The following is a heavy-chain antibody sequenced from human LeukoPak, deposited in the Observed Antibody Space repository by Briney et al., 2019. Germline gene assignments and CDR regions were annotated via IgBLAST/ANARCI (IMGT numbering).Heavy chain of an antibody. CDR1: GFTFSSYG. J-gene: IGHJ4*02. V-gene: IGHV3-30*02. CDR2: IRYDGSNK. D-gene: IGHD6-19*01. CDR3: AVAGGGTFDY. Sequence: GGSLRLSCVASGFTFSSYGMHWVRQAPGKGLEWVAFIRYDGSNKYYADSVKGRFTISRDNSKNTLYLQMNSLRAEDTAVYYCAVAGGGTFDYWGQGTLVTVSS.